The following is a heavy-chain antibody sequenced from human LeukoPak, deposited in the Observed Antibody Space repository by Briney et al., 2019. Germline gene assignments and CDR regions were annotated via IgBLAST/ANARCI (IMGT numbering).Heavy chain of an antibody. CDR3: ARQGSGNYLSPVNY. J-gene: IGHJ4*02. V-gene: IGHV4-30-4*01. CDR2: IYYSGST. Sequence: SETLSLTCTVSGGSISRGDYYWSWIRQPPGKGLEWIGYIYYSGSTSYHYNPSLKSRVTISVDTSKNQLSLKLSSVTAADTAVYYCARQGSGNYLSPVNYWGQGTLVTVSS. D-gene: IGHD1-26*01. CDR1: GGSISRGDYY.